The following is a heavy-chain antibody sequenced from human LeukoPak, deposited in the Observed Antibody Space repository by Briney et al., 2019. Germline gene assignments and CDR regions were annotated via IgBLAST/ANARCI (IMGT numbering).Heavy chain of an antibody. D-gene: IGHD2-2*01. CDR1: GGSISSYY. V-gene: IGHV4-59*01. J-gene: IGHJ4*02. CDR2: IYYSGST. Sequence: SETLSPTCTVSGGSISSYYWSWIRQPPGKGLEWIGYIYYSGSTNYNPSLKSRVTISVDTSKNQSSLKLSSVTAADTAVYYCARELGYCSSTSCPFDYWGQGTLVTVSS. CDR3: ARELGYCSSTSCPFDY.